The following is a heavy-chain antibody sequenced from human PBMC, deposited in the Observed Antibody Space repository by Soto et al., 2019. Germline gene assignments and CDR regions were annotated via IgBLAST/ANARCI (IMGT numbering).Heavy chain of an antibody. J-gene: IGHJ5*02. CDR1: GFTFSSYA. D-gene: IGHD2-2*01. CDR3: AREGLSVVVPAAIGWFDP. V-gene: IGHV3-30-3*01. CDR2: ISYDGSNK. Sequence: GGSLRLSCAASGFTFSSYAMHWVRQAPGKGLEWVAVISYDGSNKYYADSVKSRFTISRDNSKNKLYLQMNSLRAEDTAVYYCAREGLSVVVPAAIGWFDPWGQGTLVTVSS.